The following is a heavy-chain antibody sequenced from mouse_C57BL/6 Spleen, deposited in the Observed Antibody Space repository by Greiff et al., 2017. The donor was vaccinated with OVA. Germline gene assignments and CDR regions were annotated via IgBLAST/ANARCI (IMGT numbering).Heavy chain of an antibody. CDR3: ARSLFITTGGGFAY. CDR2: INPGSGGT. J-gene: IGHJ3*01. D-gene: IGHD1-1*01. CDR1: GYAFTNYL. Sequence: VQLQQSGAELVRPGTSVKVSCKASGYAFTNYLIEWVKQRPGQGLEWIGVINPGSGGTNYNEKFKGKATLTADKSSSTAYMQLSSLTSEDSAVYFCARSLFITTGGGFAYWGQGTLVTVSA. V-gene: IGHV1-54*01.